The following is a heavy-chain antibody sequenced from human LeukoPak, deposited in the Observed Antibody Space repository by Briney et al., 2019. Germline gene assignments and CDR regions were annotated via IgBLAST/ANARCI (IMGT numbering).Heavy chain of an antibody. D-gene: IGHD6-19*01. CDR1: GFTFSTYS. Sequence: GGSLRLSCAASGFTFSTYSMNWVRQAPGKGLEWGSYISSSGSTIYYADSVKGRFTISRDNAKNSLYLQMNSLRAEDTAVYYCARDFGTVAGIWFGYWGQGTLVTVSS. J-gene: IGHJ4*02. V-gene: IGHV3-48*04. CDR2: ISSSGSTI. CDR3: ARDFGTVAGIWFGY.